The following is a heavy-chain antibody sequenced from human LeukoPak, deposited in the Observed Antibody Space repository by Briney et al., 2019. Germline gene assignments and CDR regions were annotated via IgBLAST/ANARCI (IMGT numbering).Heavy chain of an antibody. J-gene: IGHJ4*02. Sequence: TGGSLRLSCAASGFTLSSYWMSWVRQAPGKGLEWVANIKEDGGEKYYVDSVKGRFTISRDNTKNSLYLQMDSLTADDTAVYFCACLRGPSDYWGQGTLVTVSS. CDR1: GFTLSSYW. CDR2: IKEDGGEK. CDR3: ACLRGPSDY. V-gene: IGHV3-7*01. D-gene: IGHD4-17*01.